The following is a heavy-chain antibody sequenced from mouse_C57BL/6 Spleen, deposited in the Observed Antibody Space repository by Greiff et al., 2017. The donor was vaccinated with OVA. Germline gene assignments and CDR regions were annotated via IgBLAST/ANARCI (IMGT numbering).Heavy chain of an antibody. CDR3: ARRGSSP. Sequence: VQLQQPGAELVKPGASVKLSCKASGYTFTSYWMQWVKQRPGQGLEWIGEIDPSDSYTNYNQKFKGKATLTVDTSSSTAYMQLSSLTSEDSAVYYCARRGSSPWGQGTLVTVSA. CDR2: IDPSDSYT. D-gene: IGHD1-1*01. CDR1: GYTFTSYW. J-gene: IGHJ3*01. V-gene: IGHV1-50*01.